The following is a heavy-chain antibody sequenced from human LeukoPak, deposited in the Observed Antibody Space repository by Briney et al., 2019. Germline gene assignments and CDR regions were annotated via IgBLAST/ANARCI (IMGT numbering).Heavy chain of an antibody. V-gene: IGHV3-30*18. Sequence: PGGSLRLSCAASGVTFSNYGMHWGRQAPGKGLEWVAFISYDGNDQYYADSVKGRFTISRDNSKNTLYLQTNSLRPEDTAVYYCAKTVNFYDSRRLDYWGQGALVTVSS. J-gene: IGHJ4*02. CDR3: AKTVNFYDSRRLDY. CDR2: ISYDGNDQ. CDR1: GVTFSNYG. D-gene: IGHD3-22*01.